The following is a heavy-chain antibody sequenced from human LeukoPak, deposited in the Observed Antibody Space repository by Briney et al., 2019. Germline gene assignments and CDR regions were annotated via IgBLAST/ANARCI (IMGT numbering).Heavy chain of an antibody. CDR3: ARERLGWYYFDY. CDR1: GFTFSSSA. Sequence: GGSLRLSCAASGFTFSSSAMSWVRQAPGEGLEWVSGISSSGYSTYYADSVKGRFTIPRDNSKNTLYLQMNSLRAEDTAVYYCARERLGWYYFDYWGQGTLVTVSS. CDR2: ISSSGYST. D-gene: IGHD6-19*01. V-gene: IGHV3-23*01. J-gene: IGHJ4*02.